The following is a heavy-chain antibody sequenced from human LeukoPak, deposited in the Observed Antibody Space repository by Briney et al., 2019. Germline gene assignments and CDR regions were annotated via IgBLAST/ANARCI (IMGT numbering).Heavy chain of an antibody. Sequence: PGGSLRLSCAASGFTFSSYGMHWVRQAPGKGLEWVAFIRYDGSNKYYADSVKGRFTISRGNSKNTLYLQMNSLRAEDTAVYYCANENYYGSGSYYNVGGQGTLVTVSS. CDR3: ANENYYGSGSYYNV. V-gene: IGHV3-30*02. D-gene: IGHD3-10*01. CDR1: GFTFSSYG. J-gene: IGHJ4*02. CDR2: IRYDGSNK.